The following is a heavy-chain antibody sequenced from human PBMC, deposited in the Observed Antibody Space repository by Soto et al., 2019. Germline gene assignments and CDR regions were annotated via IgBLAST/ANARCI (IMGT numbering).Heavy chain of an antibody. J-gene: IGHJ4*02. CDR1: GFTFSSYG. V-gene: IGHV3-30*03. D-gene: IGHD3-22*01. CDR2: ISYDGSNK. Sequence: GGSLRLSCAASGFTFSSYGMHWVRQAPGKGLEWVAVISYDGSNKYYADSVKGRFTISRDSSKNTLYLQMNSLRAEDTAVYYCARAPGKYYYDSSGSGLTLDYWGQGTLVTVSA. CDR3: ARAPGKYYYDSSGSGLTLDY.